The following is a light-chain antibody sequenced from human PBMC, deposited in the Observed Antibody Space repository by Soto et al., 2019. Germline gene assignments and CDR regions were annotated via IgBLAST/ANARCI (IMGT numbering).Light chain of an antibody. Sequence: QYVLTQPASVSGSPGQSITISCTGTSSDVGDYNYVSWYQQHPGKAPKLMIYDVSDRPSGVSNRFSGSKSCNTASLTISGLQAEDEADYYCSSYTSSSTLVFGGGTKVTVL. V-gene: IGLV2-14*03. CDR3: SSYTSSSTLV. CDR1: SSDVGDYNY. CDR2: DVS. J-gene: IGLJ3*02.